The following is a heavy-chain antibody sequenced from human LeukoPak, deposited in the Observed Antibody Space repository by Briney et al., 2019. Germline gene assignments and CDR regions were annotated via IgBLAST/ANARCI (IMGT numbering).Heavy chain of an antibody. CDR2: IVVGSGNT. CDR3: AAEGYGDYVPRPEGPYYYYYYYMDV. V-gene: IGHV1-58*01. CDR1: GFTFTSSA. D-gene: IGHD4-17*01. J-gene: IGHJ6*03. Sequence: SVKVSCKASGFTFTSSAVQWVRQARGQRLEWIGWIVVGSGNTNYAQKFQERVTITRDMSTSTAYMELSSLRSEDTAVYYCAAEGYGDYVPRPEGPYYYYYYYMDVWGKGTTVTVSS.